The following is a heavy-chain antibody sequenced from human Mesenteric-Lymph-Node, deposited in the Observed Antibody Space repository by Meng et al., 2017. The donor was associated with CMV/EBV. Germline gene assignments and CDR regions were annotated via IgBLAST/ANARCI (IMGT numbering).Heavy chain of an antibody. D-gene: IGHD6-6*01. Sequence: ASVKVSCKASGYTFTSYDINWVRQATGQGLEWMGWMNPNSGNTGYAQKFQGRVTMTRNTSISTAYMELSSLRSEDTAVYYCARAQLVRGPTFDPWGQGTLVTVSS. V-gene: IGHV1-8*01. CDR1: GYTFTSYD. CDR3: ARAQLVRGPTFDP. CDR2: MNPNSGNT. J-gene: IGHJ5*02.